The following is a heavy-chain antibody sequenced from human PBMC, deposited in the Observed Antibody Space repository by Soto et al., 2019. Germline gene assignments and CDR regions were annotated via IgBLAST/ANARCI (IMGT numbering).Heavy chain of an antibody. CDR2: IYDSGST. J-gene: IGHJ6*02. CDR3: ASSSLHGIHV. CDR1: VGSVSSYY. Sequence: SETLSLTCTVSVGSVSSYYWSWIRRPPGKGLEWIGYIYDSGSTNYNPSLKSRVTISVDTSKNQFSLHLDSVTAADTAVYYCASSSLHGIHVWGQGKAVTGAS. D-gene: IGHD1-26*01. V-gene: IGHV4-59*08.